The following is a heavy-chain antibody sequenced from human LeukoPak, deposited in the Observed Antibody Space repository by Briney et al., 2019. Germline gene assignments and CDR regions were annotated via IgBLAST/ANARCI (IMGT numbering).Heavy chain of an antibody. CDR2: INTNTGNP. CDR3: ARGGLYYYGSGSHFDP. J-gene: IGHJ5*02. V-gene: IGHV7-4-1*02. D-gene: IGHD3-10*01. Sequence: GASVQVSYKASGYTFTSYAMNWVRQAPGQGLEWMGWINTNTGNPTYAQGFTGRFVFSLDTSVSTAYLQISSLKAEDTAVYYCARGGLYYYGSGSHFDPWGQGTLVTVSS. CDR1: GYTFTSYA.